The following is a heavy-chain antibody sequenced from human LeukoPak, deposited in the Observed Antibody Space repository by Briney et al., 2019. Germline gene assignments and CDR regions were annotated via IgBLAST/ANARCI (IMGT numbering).Heavy chain of an antibody. CDR2: IRNKAYGGTT. J-gene: IGHJ6*03. CDR1: GFTFGDYA. V-gene: IGHV3-49*04. CDR3: ARDGRGRDYYMDV. D-gene: IGHD2-15*01. Sequence: SGGSLRLSCTASGFTFGDYAMSWVRQAPGKGLEWVGFIRNKAYGGTTEYAASVKGRFTISRDDSKSIAYLQMNSLKTEDTAVYYCARDGRGRDYYMDVWGKGTTVTVPS.